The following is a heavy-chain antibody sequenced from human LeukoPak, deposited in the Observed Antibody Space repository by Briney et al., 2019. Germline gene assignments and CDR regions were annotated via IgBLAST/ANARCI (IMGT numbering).Heavy chain of an antibody. CDR1: GGSFSGYY. J-gene: IGHJ4*02. CDR2: INHSGST. CDR3: ARVLDTYYDSSGNDY. Sequence: SETLSLTCAVYGGSFSGYYWSWIRQPPGKGLEWIGEINHSGSTNYDPPLKSRVTISVDTSKNQFSLKLSSVTAADTAVYYCARVLDTYYDSSGNDYWGQGTLVTVSS. D-gene: IGHD3-22*01. V-gene: IGHV4-34*01.